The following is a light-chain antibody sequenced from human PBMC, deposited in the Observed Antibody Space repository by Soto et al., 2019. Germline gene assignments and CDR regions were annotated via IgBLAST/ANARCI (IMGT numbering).Light chain of an antibody. CDR2: EVS. CDR1: SSDVGSHNY. Sequence: QSALTQPPSASGSPGQSVSISCTGTSSDVGSHNYVSWYQQNPGKAPKLMIYEVSKRPSGVSDRFSGSKSGNTASLTVSGLQAEDEADYYCSSYAGSNDLGVFGGGTKVTVL. J-gene: IGLJ2*01. V-gene: IGLV2-8*01. CDR3: SSYAGSNDLGV.